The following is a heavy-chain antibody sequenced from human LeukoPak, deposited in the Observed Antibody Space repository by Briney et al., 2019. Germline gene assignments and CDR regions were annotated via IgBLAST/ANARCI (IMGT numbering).Heavy chain of an antibody. CDR3: ARGPRAYCSSTSCYVGLDY. Sequence: GGPLRLSCAASGFTFSSYWLSWVRQAPGKGLEWVANIKQDGSEKYYVDSVKGRFTIYRDNAKNSLDLQMNSLRAEDTAVYYCARGPRAYCSSTSCYVGLDYWGQGTLVTVSS. CDR2: IKQDGSEK. CDR1: GFTFSSYW. V-gene: IGHV3-7*04. J-gene: IGHJ4*02. D-gene: IGHD2-2*01.